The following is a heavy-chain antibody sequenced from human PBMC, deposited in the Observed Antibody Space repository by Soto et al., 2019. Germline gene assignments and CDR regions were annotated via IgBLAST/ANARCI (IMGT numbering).Heavy chain of an antibody. J-gene: IGHJ5*02. D-gene: IGHD5-18*01. CDR2: IYSSGST. Sequence: PSVPLTLPCSVCGGSVISGSYYWSWIRQPPGPGLEWIGCIYSSGSTNYNPSLKTQVTISVDTSKNQFSLKLSSVTAAATAVYYCERDLLSQKHSVLGYFYVGQGCFDHCGPGTRVTVFS. V-gene: IGHV4-61*01. CDR1: GGSVISGSYY. CDR3: ERDLLSQKHSVLGYFYVGQGCFDH.